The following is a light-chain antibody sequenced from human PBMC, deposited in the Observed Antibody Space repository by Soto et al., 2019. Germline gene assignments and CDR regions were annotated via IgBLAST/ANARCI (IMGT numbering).Light chain of an antibody. CDR3: QSYDTNMNGYV. J-gene: IGLJ1*01. V-gene: IGLV1-44*01. Sequence: QSVLTQPPSASGTPGQRVTISCSGSNSNIGSNTVNWYQQLPGTAPKLLIYYDNLRPSGVPDRISGSKSGTSASLAISGLQAEDEADYYCQSYDTNMNGYVFGTGTKVTVL. CDR1: NSNIGSNT. CDR2: YDN.